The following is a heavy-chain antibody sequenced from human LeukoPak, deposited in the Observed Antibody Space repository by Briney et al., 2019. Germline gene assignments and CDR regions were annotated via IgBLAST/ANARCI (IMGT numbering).Heavy chain of an antibody. CDR3: ARDYDFWSAYNWFDP. CDR1: GFTFSSYS. Sequence: GGSLRLSCAASGFTFSSYSMNWVRQAPGKGLEWVSSISSSSSYIYYADSVKGRFTISRDNAKNSLYLQMNSLRAEDTAVYYCARDYDFWSAYNWFDPWDQGTLVTVSS. V-gene: IGHV3-21*01. D-gene: IGHD3-3*01. CDR2: ISSSSSYI. J-gene: IGHJ5*02.